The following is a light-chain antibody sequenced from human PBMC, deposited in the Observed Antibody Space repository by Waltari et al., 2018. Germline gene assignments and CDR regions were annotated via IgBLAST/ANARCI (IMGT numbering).Light chain of an antibody. CDR3: QSYDTTLSVV. J-gene: IGLJ3*02. Sequence: QSVLTPPPSVSGAPGQRVPISCTGSGSNIGAGYAVHWYQQVPRAAPKLLIYGSSSRPLGVPDRFFGSTSGTSASLAITGLQAEDEAVYYCQSYDTTLSVVFGGGTKLTVL. CDR2: GSS. V-gene: IGLV1-40*01. CDR1: GSNIGAGYA.